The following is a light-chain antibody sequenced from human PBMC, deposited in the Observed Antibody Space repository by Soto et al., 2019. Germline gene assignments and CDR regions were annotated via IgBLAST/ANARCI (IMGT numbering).Light chain of an antibody. Sequence: QSVLTQPASVSGSPGQSITISCTGSSSDVGGYIYVSWYQQHPGKAPKLIIYDVTNRPSGVSHRFSASKSGNTASLTISGLQAEDEADYYCSSYTSYSTPGVFGTGTKLTVL. CDR2: DVT. CDR3: SSYTSYSTPGV. V-gene: IGLV2-14*01. J-gene: IGLJ1*01. CDR1: SSDVGGYIY.